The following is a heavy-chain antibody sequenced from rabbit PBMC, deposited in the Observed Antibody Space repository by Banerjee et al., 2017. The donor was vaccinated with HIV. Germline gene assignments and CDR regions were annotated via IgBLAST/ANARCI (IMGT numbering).Heavy chain of an antibody. V-gene: IGHV1S40*01. J-gene: IGHJ4*01. CDR1: GFDLSSSYD. CDR2: IYASSSGST. Sequence: QSLEESGGDLVKPGASLTLTCTASGFDLSSSYDMCWVRQAPGKGLEWIACIYASSSGSTYYASWAKGRFTFSKTSSTVDLKMTSLTAADTATYFCARDDAADGYAYGLWGPGTLVTVS. D-gene: IGHD6-1*01. CDR3: ARDDAADGYAYGL.